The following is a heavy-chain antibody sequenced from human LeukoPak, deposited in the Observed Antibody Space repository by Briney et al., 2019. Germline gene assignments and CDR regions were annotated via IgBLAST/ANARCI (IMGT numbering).Heavy chain of an antibody. CDR1: GGSINGYF. CDR2: IYYNGNT. CDR3: ARAHDSSGYYYESYLKLAY. V-gene: IGHV4-59*01. Sequence: PSETLSLTCTVSGGSINGYFWSWLRQPPGKGLEWIGYIYYNGNTNYNPSLKSRVTISVDMSKNQFSLQLSSVTAADTAVYYCARAHDSSGYYYESYLKLAYWGQGTLVTVSS. D-gene: IGHD3-22*01. J-gene: IGHJ4*02.